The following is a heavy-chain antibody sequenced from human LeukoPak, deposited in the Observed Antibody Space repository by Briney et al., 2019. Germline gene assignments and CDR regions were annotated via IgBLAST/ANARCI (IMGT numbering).Heavy chain of an antibody. CDR2: VYYSGST. D-gene: IGHD6-6*01. CDR3: ARDRFGSSSNSYCYYYMDV. V-gene: IGHV4-39*07. J-gene: IGHJ6*03. Sequence: SETLSLTCTVSGGSISSTGYYWGWIRQPPGKGLEWIGSVYYSGSTYFNPSLKSRVIISVDTSKNQFSLKLGSVTAADTAVYYCARDRFGSSSNSYCYYYMDVWGKGTTVTVSS. CDR1: GGSISSTGYY.